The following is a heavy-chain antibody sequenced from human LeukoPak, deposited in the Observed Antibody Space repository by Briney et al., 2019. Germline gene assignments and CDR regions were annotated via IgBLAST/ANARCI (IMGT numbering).Heavy chain of an antibody. D-gene: IGHD2-21*01. V-gene: IGHV1-18*01. CDR3: ARDWEASCSDSGCFLLDY. CDR2: ISGNNVNT. CDR1: DYNFPNHG. Sequence: ASVRVSCKAFDYNFPNHGISWVRQAPGQGLEWMGWISGNNVNTNYAQVLQGRVSMTTDTSTNTAYMELRSLRSDDTAVYYCARDWEASCSDSGCFLLDYWGQGTLVTVSS. J-gene: IGHJ4*02.